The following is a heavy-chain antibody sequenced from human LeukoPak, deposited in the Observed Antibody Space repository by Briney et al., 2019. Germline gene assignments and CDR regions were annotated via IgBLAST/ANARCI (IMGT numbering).Heavy chain of an antibody. CDR1: GYSFTSYW. D-gene: IGHD2-2*01. Sequence: GECLKISCKGSGYSFTSYWIGWVRQMPGKGLEWMGIIYPGDSDTRYSPSFQGQVTISADKSISTAYLQWSSLKASDTAMYYCARLGCSSTSCYPDYYYYGMDVWGQGTTVTVSS. CDR3: ARLGCSSTSCYPDYYYYGMDV. V-gene: IGHV5-51*01. CDR2: IYPGDSDT. J-gene: IGHJ6*02.